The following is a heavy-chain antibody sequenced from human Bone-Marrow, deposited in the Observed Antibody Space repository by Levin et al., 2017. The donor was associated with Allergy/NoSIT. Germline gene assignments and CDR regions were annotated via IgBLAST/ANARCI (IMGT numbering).Heavy chain of an antibody. J-gene: IGHJ4*02. V-gene: IGHV1-69*13. CDR1: GGTFGTYS. CDR2: IIPILGTT. Sequence: VASVKVSCKASGGTFGTYSINWVRQAPGQGLQWMGGIIPILGTTNYAQKFQGRVTITADESTNTVYMELSSLRSDDTAVYFCASGWELQKFDYWGQGTRVTVSS. CDR3: ASGWELQKFDY. D-gene: IGHD1-26*01.